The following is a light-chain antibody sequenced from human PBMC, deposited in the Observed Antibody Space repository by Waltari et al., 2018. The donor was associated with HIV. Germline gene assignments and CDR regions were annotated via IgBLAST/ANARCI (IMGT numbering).Light chain of an antibody. J-gene: IGLJ2*01. Sequence: QSVLTQPPSASGTPGQRVTISCSGSSSNIGSNTVNWYQQLPGTAPKLLIYSNNLRPSGVPDRLSGSRSGTSASLAISGLQSEDEAYYYCAAWDDSLRGVFGGGTKLTVL. V-gene: IGLV1-44*01. CDR2: SNN. CDR3: AAWDDSLRGV. CDR1: SSNIGSNT.